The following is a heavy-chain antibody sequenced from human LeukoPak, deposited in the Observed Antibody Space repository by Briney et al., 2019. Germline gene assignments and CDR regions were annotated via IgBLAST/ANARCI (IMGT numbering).Heavy chain of an antibody. J-gene: IGHJ4*02. D-gene: IGHD1-14*01. CDR3: ARRGTRWYFDY. V-gene: IGHV4-39*01. Sequence: SETLSLTRTVSGGSISSSSYYWGWIRQPPGKGPEWIGSIHRAGSTYYNLSFKGRVTISVDTSNNQFSLRLRSVTAADTAVYYCARRGTRWYFDYWGQGTLVTVSS. CDR2: IHRAGST. CDR1: GGSISSSSYY.